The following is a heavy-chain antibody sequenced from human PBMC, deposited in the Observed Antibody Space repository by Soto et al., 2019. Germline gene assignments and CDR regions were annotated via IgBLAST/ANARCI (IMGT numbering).Heavy chain of an antibody. J-gene: IGHJ1*01. CDR1: GFSLSTSGVG. CDR3: ARYNSSSEGRYFQH. CDR2: IYWDDDK. Sequence: QITLKESGPTLVKPTQTLTLTCTFSGFSLSTSGVGVGWIRQPPGKALEWLALIYWDDDKRYSPSLKSRLTITKGTSKNQVVLTSTNMDPVDTATYYCARYNSSSEGRYFQHWGQGTLVTVSS. D-gene: IGHD6-13*01. V-gene: IGHV2-5*02.